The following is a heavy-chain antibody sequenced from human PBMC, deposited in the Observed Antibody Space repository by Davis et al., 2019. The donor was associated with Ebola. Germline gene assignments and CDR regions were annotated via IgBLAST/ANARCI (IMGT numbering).Heavy chain of an antibody. CDR2: IYDSGST. CDR3: ARVGDFQGVY. J-gene: IGHJ4*02. D-gene: IGHD2-8*01. Sequence: PSETLSLTCAVSGGSISSSNWWSWVRQSPGKGLEWIGEIYDSGSTNYNPSLKSRVSMFRDTSKNQFSVALTSVTAADTAVYYCARVGDFQGVYWGQGILVTVSS. V-gene: IGHV4-4*02. CDR1: GGSISSSNW.